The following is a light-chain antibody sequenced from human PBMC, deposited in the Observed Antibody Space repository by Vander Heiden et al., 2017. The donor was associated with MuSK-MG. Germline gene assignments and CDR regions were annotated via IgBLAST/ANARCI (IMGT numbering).Light chain of an antibody. J-gene: IGLJ3*02. CDR1: KLGDKF. V-gene: IGLV3-1*01. Sequence: SFDLTQPPSVSVSPGPTATLTCSRDKLGDKFSAWYHQRPGQSPLLVIYQDNKRPSGIPERFSGSNSGNTATLTISGAQSMDDGDYYCQAWVSNTAVFGGGTKLTVL. CDR3: QAWVSNTAV. CDR2: QDN.